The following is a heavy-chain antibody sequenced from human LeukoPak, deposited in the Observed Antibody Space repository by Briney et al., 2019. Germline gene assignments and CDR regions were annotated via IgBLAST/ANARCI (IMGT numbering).Heavy chain of an antibody. CDR3: ARDAVLRYFDWSDARNWFDP. Sequence: EASVKVSCKASGCTFTSYGISWVRQAPGQGLEWMGWISAYNGNTNYAQKLQGRVTMTTDTSTSTAYMELRSLRSDDTAVYYCARDAVLRYFDWSDARNWFDPWGQGTLVTVSS. V-gene: IGHV1-18*01. J-gene: IGHJ5*02. D-gene: IGHD3-9*01. CDR1: GCTFTSYG. CDR2: ISAYNGNT.